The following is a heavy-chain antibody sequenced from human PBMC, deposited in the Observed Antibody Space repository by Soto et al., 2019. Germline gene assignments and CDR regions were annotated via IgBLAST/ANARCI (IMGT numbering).Heavy chain of an antibody. CDR3: AKDLYATAGGYFQH. V-gene: IGHV3-30*18. D-gene: IGHD2-2*01. Sequence: VQLVECGGGVVQPGRSLRHSCAASGFTFSSYGMHWVRQAPGKGLEWVAVISYDGSNKYYADSVKGRFTISRDNSKNTLYLQMNSLRAEDTAVYYCAKDLYATAGGYFQHWGQGTLVTVSS. CDR2: ISYDGSNK. CDR1: GFTFSSYG. J-gene: IGHJ1*01.